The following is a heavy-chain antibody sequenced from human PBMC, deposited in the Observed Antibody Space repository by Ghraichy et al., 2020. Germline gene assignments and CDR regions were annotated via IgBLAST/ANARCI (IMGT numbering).Heavy chain of an antibody. D-gene: IGHD6-13*01. J-gene: IGHJ6*01. CDR3: TREKEGSQKGSWSHLYYYYGMDV. CDR2: IRSKAYGGTT. Sequence: GGSLRLSCTASGFTFGDYAMSWVRQAPGKGLEWVGFIRSKAYGGTTEYAASVKGRFTISRDDSKSIAYLQMNSLKTEDTAVYYCTREKEGSQKGSWSHLYYYYGMDVWGQGTTVTVSS. V-gene: IGHV3-49*04. CDR1: GFTFGDYA.